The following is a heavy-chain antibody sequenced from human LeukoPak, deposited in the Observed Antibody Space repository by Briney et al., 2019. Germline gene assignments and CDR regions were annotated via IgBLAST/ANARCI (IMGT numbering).Heavy chain of an antibody. D-gene: IGHD6-13*01. V-gene: IGHV3-53*01. CDR3: ARDRWYSSSWPYAFDI. J-gene: IGHJ3*02. Sequence: GGSLRLSCAASGSTVSSNYMSWVRQAPGKGLEWVSVIYSGGSIYYADSVKGRFTISRDNAKNSLYLQMNSLRAEDTAVYYCARDRWYSSSWPYAFDIWGQGTMVTVSS. CDR2: IYSGGSI. CDR1: GSTVSSNY.